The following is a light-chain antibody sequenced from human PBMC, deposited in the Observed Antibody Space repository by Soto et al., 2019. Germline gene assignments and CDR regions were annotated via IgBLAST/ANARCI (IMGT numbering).Light chain of an antibody. Sequence: QSALTQPASVSGSPGQSITISCTGTSSDVGGYNYVSWYQQHPGKAPKLMIYEVSNRPSGVSNRFSGSKSGNTASLTISGLQPDDEDDYYCSSYTSSSTLPYVFGAGTKVTVL. CDR3: SSYTSSSTLPYV. CDR2: EVS. CDR1: SSDVGGYNY. J-gene: IGLJ1*01. V-gene: IGLV2-14*01.